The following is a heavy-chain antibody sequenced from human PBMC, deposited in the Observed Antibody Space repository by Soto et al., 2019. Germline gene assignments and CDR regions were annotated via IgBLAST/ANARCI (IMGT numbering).Heavy chain of an antibody. CDR3: ARVGQYCSGASCFDY. Sequence: ASVKVSCKASGYTFTSYGISWVRQAPGQGLEWMGWISAYNGNTDYAQKLQGRVTMTTDTSTSTGYMELRSLRSDDTAVYSCARVGQYCSGASCFDYWGQGTLVTVSS. V-gene: IGHV1-18*01. D-gene: IGHD2-15*01. CDR2: ISAYNGNT. CDR1: GYTFTSYG. J-gene: IGHJ4*02.